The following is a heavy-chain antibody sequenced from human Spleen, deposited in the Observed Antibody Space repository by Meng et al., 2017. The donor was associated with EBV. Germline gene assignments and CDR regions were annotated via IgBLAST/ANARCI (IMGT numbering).Heavy chain of an antibody. CDR1: VGSSTRPYC. D-gene: IGHD3-16*01. V-gene: IGHV4-4*02. CDR2: IFHSGST. J-gene: IGHJ4*02. CDR3: AILWAPVDY. Sequence: LLVACPERVSPSGLLSHTCAGSVGSSTRPYCWPRCRQPPGKGLECIGEIFHSGSTNYNPSLKIRVAMSVDKSNTQFSLILRSVPAAYTAVYYCAILWAPVDYWGQGALVTVSS.